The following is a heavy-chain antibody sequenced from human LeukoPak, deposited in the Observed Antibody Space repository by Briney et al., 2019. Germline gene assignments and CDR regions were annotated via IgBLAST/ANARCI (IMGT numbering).Heavy chain of an antibody. CDR3: ARHRSGGSQDDAFDI. CDR1: EFTFSSYG. J-gene: IGHJ3*02. CDR2: ISYDGSSK. V-gene: IGHV3-30*03. D-gene: IGHD2-15*01. Sequence: GGSLRLSCAASEFTFSSYGMHWVRQAPGKGLEWVAVISYDGSSKDYVDSVKGRFTISRDNAKNSLYLQMNSLRAEDTAVYYCARHRSGGSQDDAFDIWGQGTLVTVSS.